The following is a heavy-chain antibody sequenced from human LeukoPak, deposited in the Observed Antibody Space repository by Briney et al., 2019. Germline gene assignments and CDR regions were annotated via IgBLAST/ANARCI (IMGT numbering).Heavy chain of an antibody. CDR3: ARVYFWSGYFDY. V-gene: IGHV3-64*01. CDR1: GFTFSSYA. J-gene: IGHJ4*02. Sequence: GGSLRLSCVASGFTFSSYAMHWVRQAPGKGLECVSAISSNGATIYYANSVKGRFSISRDNSKNTVYLQMGSLRAEDMAVYYCARVYFWSGYFDYWGQGTLVTVSS. CDR2: ISSNGATI. D-gene: IGHD3-3*01.